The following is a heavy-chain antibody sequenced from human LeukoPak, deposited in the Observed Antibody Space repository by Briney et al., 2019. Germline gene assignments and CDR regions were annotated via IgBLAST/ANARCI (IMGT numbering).Heavy chain of an antibody. CDR3: ARGGVYSYGPSRY. J-gene: IGHJ4*02. V-gene: IGHV4-34*01. Sequence: PSETLSLTCAVYGGSFSNYYWSWIRQPPGKGLEWIGEINHSGSTNYNPSLKSRVTISVDTSKNQFSLNLNSVTAADTAVYYCARGGVYSYGPSRYWGQGTLVTVSS. D-gene: IGHD5-18*01. CDR1: GGSFSNYY. CDR2: INHSGST.